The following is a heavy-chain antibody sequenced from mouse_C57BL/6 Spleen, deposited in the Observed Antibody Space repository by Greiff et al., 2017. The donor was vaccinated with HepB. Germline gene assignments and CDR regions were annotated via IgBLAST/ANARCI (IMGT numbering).Heavy chain of an antibody. CDR2: IYPGSGNT. CDR1: GYTFTDYY. D-gene: IGHD2-3*01. J-gene: IGHJ2*01. V-gene: IGHV1-76*01. Sequence: QVQLQQSGAELVRPGASVKLSCKASGYTFTDYYINWVKQRPGQGLEWIARIYPGSGNTYYNEKFKGKATLTADKSSSTAYMELRSLTSEDSAVYFCARYDGYFDYWGQGTTLTVSS. CDR3: ARYDGYFDY.